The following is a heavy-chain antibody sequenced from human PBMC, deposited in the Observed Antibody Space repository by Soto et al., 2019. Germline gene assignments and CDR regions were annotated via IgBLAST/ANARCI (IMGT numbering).Heavy chain of an antibody. Sequence: EVQLVESGGGLVKPGGSLRLSCAASGFTFSNAWMTWVRQAPGKGLEWVGRIKSKTDGGTIDYAAPVKGRFTVSRDDSETTLYLQMHSLKTEDTAVYYCITDSGYRRSFLYFDYWGQGTQVTVSS. V-gene: IGHV3-15*01. D-gene: IGHD5-12*01. CDR3: ITDSGYRRSFLYFDY. J-gene: IGHJ4*02. CDR1: GFTFSNAW. CDR2: IKSKTDGGTI.